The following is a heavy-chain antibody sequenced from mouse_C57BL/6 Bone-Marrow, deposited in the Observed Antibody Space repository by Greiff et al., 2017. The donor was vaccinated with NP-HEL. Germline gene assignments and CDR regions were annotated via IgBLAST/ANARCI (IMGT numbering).Heavy chain of an antibody. D-gene: IGHD2-5*01. Sequence: EVMLVESGGGLVKPGGSLKLSCAASGFTFSSYAMSWVRQTPEKRLEWVATISDGGSYTYYPDNVKGRFTISRDNAKNNLYLQMSHLKSEDTAMYYCARRAYSNYSYWYFDVWGTGTTVTVSS. J-gene: IGHJ1*03. CDR3: ARRAYSNYSYWYFDV. CDR1: GFTFSSYA. V-gene: IGHV5-4*03. CDR2: ISDGGSYT.